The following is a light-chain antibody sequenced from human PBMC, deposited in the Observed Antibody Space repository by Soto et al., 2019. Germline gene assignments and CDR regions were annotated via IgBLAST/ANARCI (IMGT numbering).Light chain of an antibody. V-gene: IGKV3-20*01. CDR3: QYYGTSPQT. J-gene: IGKJ1*01. CDR1: QSVSSSA. Sequence: EIVLTQSPGTLSLSPGERATLSFRASQSVSSSALAWYQQKPGQAPRRLIYGASSRATGIPDRFSGSGSGTDFTLTISRLEPEDFAVYYCQYYGTSPQTFGQGTKVDI. CDR2: GAS.